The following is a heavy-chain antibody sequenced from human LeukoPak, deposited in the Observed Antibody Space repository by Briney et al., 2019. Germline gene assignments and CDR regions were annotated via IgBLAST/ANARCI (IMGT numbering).Heavy chain of an antibody. J-gene: IGHJ4*02. CDR3: ASPQNGYSYGYY. CDR2: IIPIFGTI. CDR1: GGTFTSYA. D-gene: IGHD5-18*01. Sequence: SVKVSCKASGGTFTSYAISWVRQAPGQGLEWVGRIIPIFGTINYAQKFQGKDTLTKDESTSTAYMELSSLRSEDRAVYYCASPQNGYSYGYYWGQGTLVTVSS. V-gene: IGHV1-69*05.